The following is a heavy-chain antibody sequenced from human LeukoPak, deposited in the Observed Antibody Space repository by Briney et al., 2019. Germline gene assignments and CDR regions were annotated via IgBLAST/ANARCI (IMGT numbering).Heavy chain of an antibody. CDR1: GGSVSSSSYY. D-gene: IGHD6-13*01. CDR2: IYYSGST. V-gene: IGHV4-39*01. J-gene: IGHJ4*02. Sequence: SQTLSLTCTVSGGSVSSSSYYWGWIRQPPGKGLEWIGCIYYSGSTHYNPSLKSRVTISVDTSKNQFSLKLSSVTAADTAVYYCARRDAAGTLTFDYWGQGTLVTVSS. CDR3: ARRDAAGTLTFDY.